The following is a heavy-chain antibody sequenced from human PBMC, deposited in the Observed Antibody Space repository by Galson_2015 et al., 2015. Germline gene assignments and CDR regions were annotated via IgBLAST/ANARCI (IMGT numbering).Heavy chain of an antibody. CDR2: IYPDDSDT. J-gene: IGHJ2*01. CDR3: ARFSFYGDPGRVSYWYFDL. V-gene: IGHV5-51*01. CDR1: GYSFPSYW. Sequence: QSGAEVKKSGESLTISCKGSGYSFPSYWLGWVRQMPGKSLEWMGIIYPDDSDTRYSPSFQGQVTISADKSISTAYLQWSSLKASDTAMYYCARFSFYGDPGRVSYWYFDLWGRGTLVTVSS. D-gene: IGHD4-17*01.